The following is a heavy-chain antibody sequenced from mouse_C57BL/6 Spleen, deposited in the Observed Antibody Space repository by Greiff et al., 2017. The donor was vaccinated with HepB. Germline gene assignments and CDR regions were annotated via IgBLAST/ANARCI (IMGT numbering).Heavy chain of an antibody. CDR2: ISDGGSYT. Sequence: EVKLVVSGGGLVKPGGSLKLSCAASGFTFSSYAMSWVRQTPEKRLEWVATISDGGSYTYYPDNVKGRFTISRDNAKNNLYLQMSHLKSEDTAMYYCARRGCFDYWGKGTTLTVSS. CDR3: ARRGCFDY. V-gene: IGHV5-4*03. J-gene: IGHJ2*01. CDR1: GFTFSSYA.